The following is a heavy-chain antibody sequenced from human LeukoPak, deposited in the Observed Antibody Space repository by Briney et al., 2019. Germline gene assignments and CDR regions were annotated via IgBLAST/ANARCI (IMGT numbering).Heavy chain of an antibody. CDR3: ASQVVGAAFDP. Sequence: PGGSLTLYCVASGFTFSGYWMHWVRQPPGKGLVWVSRIKSDGSMTNYADSVKSRFTISRDNAKNTLYLQMNSLRAEDTAVYYCASQVVGAAFDPWGQGSLLSVSS. CDR1: GFTFSGYW. J-gene: IGHJ5*02. D-gene: IGHD2-15*01. V-gene: IGHV3-74*01. CDR2: IKSDGSMT.